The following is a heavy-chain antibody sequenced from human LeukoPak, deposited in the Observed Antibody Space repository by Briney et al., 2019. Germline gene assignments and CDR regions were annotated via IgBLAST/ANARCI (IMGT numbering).Heavy chain of an antibody. CDR3: ARSRGPGSHWFDP. CDR1: GFTFSSYA. V-gene: IGHV3-23*01. CDR2: LSDNT. D-gene: IGHD3-10*01. Sequence: GWSLRLSCAASGFTFSSYALSWVRQAPGEGLEWLSTLSDNTYYADSVKGRFTISRDNSKDTLYLQMNSLRAEDTALYFCARSRGPGSHWFDPWGQGTLVTVSS. J-gene: IGHJ5*02.